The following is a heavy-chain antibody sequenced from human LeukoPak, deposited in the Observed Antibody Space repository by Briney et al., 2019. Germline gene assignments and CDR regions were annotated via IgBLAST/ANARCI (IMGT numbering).Heavy chain of an antibody. CDR1: GFTFSSYS. J-gene: IGHJ4*02. Sequence: PGRSLRLSCAASGFTFSSYSMNWVRQAPGKGLEWVSSISSSSSYIYYADSVKGRFTISRDNAKNSLYLQMNSLRAEDTAVYYCARDSYYYDSSGYYPFDYWGQGTLVTVSS. CDR2: ISSSSSYI. V-gene: IGHV3-21*01. D-gene: IGHD3-22*01. CDR3: ARDSYYYDSSGYYPFDY.